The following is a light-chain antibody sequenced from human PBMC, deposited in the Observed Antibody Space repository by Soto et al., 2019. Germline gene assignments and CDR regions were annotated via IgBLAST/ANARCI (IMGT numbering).Light chain of an antibody. CDR2: KAS. CDR1: QTISSW. V-gene: IGKV1-5*03. Sequence: DIQMTQSPSTLSGSVGDRVTITCRASQTISSWLAWYQQKPGKAPKLLIYKASTLKSGVPSRFSGSGSGTEFTLNISSLQPDDFATYYCQHYNSYSEALGQGTKVELK. CDR3: QHYNSYSEA. J-gene: IGKJ1*01.